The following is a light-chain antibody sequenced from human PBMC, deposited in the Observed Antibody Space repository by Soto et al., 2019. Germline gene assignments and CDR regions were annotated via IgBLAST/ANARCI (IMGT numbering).Light chain of an antibody. CDR2: VNSDGSH. V-gene: IGLV4-69*01. Sequence: QPVLTQSPSASASLGASVKLTCTLSSGHSTYGIAWHQQQPEKGPRYLMKVNSDGSHIKGDGIPDRFSGSSSGAERYLTISSLQSEDEADYYCQTWGTGIRVFGGGTKVTVL. CDR3: QTWGTGIRV. J-gene: IGLJ3*02. CDR1: SGHSTYG.